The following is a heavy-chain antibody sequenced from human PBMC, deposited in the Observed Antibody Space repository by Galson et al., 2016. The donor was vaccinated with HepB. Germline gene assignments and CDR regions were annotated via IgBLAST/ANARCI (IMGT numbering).Heavy chain of an antibody. J-gene: IGHJ4*02. D-gene: IGHD4-17*01. V-gene: IGHV3-30*18. CDR1: GFTFSSYG. CDR3: AKSGRYYGVDHFDY. Sequence: LRLSCAASGFTFSSYGMHWVRQAPGKGLEWVAVISYDGSNKYYAGSVKGRFTISRDNSKNTLYLQMNSLRAEDTAVYYCAKSGRYYGVDHFDYWGQGTLVTVSS. CDR2: ISYDGSNK.